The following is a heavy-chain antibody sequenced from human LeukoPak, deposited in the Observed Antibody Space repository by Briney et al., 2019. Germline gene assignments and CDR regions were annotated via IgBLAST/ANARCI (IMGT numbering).Heavy chain of an antibody. CDR1: GFTFSSYW. J-gene: IGHJ4*02. Sequence: PGGSLRLSCAASGFTFSSYWMSWVRQAPGKGLEWVANIKQDGSEKYYVDSVKGRFTISRDNAKNSLYLQMNSLRAEDTAVYYCARDGEFDIVAGVPLDYWGQGTLVTVSS. D-gene: IGHD2-15*01. V-gene: IGHV3-7*01. CDR3: ARDGEFDIVAGVPLDY. CDR2: IKQDGSEK.